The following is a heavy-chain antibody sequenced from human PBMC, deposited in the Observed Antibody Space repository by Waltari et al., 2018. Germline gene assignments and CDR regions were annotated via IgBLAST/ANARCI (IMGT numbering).Heavy chain of an antibody. J-gene: IGHJ4*02. V-gene: IGHV4-34*01. CDR1: GGSFSGYY. D-gene: IGHD6-13*01. CDR3: ARPKGIAAASFDY. CDR2: INHSGSP. Sequence: QVQLQQWGAGLLKPSETLSLTCAVYGGSFSGYYWSWIRQPPGKGLEWIGEINHSGSPNSNPSLKSPVTISVDTSKNQFSLKLSSVTAADTAVYYCARPKGIAAASFDYWGQGTLVTVSS.